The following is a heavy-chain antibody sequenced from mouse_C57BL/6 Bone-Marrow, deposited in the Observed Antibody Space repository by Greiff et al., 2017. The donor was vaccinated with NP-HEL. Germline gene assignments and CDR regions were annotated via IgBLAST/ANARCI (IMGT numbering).Heavy chain of an antibody. J-gene: IGHJ3*01. Sequence: VQRVESGPGLVAPSQSLSIPCTVSGFSLTSYAISWVRQPPGKGLEWLGVIWTGGGTNYNSALKSRLSISKDNSKSQVFLKMNSLQTDDTARYYCARNFYSNYGWFAYWGQGTLVTVSA. CDR2: IWTGGGT. CDR1: GFSLTSYA. V-gene: IGHV2-9-1*01. CDR3: ARNFYSNYGWFAY. D-gene: IGHD2-5*01.